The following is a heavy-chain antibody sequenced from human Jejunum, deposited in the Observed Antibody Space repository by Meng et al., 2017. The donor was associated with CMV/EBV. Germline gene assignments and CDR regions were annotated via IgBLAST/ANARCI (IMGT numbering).Heavy chain of an antibody. D-gene: IGHD6-13*01. CDR3: ARGTGSGSWLIDS. J-gene: IGHJ4*02. Sequence: SGFSCSSYGMSWVRQAPGKGLECVSAISGSGGSTYYADSVKGRFTISRDNSKNTLYLQVNSLRPEDTGVYYCARGTGSGSWLIDSWGQGTLVTVSS. CDR2: ISGSGGST. CDR1: GFSCSSYG. V-gene: IGHV3-23*01.